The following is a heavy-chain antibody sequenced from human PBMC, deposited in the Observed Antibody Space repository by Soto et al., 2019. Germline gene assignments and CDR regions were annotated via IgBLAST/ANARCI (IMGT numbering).Heavy chain of an antibody. V-gene: IGHV3-30*18. Sequence: QVQLVESGGGVVQPGRSLRLSCAASGFTFSSYGMHWVRQAPGKGLEWVAVISYDGSNKYYADSVKGRFTISRDNSNNTLYLQMNSLRAEDTAVYYCAKDTAPYDFWSGYETDYWGQGTLVTVSS. CDR2: ISYDGSNK. J-gene: IGHJ4*02. CDR1: GFTFSSYG. CDR3: AKDTAPYDFWSGYETDY. D-gene: IGHD3-3*01.